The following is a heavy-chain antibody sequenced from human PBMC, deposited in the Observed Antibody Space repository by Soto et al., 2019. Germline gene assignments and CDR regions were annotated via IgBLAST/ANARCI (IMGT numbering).Heavy chain of an antibody. J-gene: IGHJ4*02. V-gene: IGHV4-4*02. CDR2: IYQSGST. CDR3: ARASATIAAAAIFDY. Sequence: QVQLQESGPGLVKPSGTLSLTCAVSGGAISSSKWWSWVRQPPGKGLEWIGEIYQSGSTNHNPSLESRVRMSVAKSRNQFSLKLTSVSAADTAVYYCARASATIAAAAIFDYWGQGTLVTVSS. CDR1: GGAISSSKW. D-gene: IGHD6-13*01.